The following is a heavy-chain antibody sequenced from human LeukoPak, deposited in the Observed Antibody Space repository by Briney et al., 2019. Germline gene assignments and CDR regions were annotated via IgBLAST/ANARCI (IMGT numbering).Heavy chain of an antibody. Sequence: GRSLRLSCAASGFTFNSYAMSWVRQAPGKGLEWVSAISPGGSDTYYADSVRGRFTISRDNSKNTLYLQMSSLRAEDSAVYYCAKRGGYETMAAFDYWGQGTLVTVSS. CDR3: AKRGGYETMAAFDY. J-gene: IGHJ4*02. V-gene: IGHV3-23*01. D-gene: IGHD3-10*01. CDR2: ISPGGSDT. CDR1: GFTFNSYA.